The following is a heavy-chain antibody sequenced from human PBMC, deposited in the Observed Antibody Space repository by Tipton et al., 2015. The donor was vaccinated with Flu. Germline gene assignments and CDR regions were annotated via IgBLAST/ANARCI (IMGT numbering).Heavy chain of an antibody. D-gene: IGHD3-22*01. CDR2: IYSGGST. V-gene: IGHV3-53*05. J-gene: IGHJ4*02. Sequence: SLRLSCAASGFTVSSNYMSWVRQAPGKGLEWVSVIYSGGSTYYADSVKGRFTISRDNSKNSLYLQMNSLRTEDTALYYCAKDRYYYDSSGYPDYWGQGTLVTVSS. CDR1: GFTVSSNY. CDR3: AKDRYYYDSSGYPDY.